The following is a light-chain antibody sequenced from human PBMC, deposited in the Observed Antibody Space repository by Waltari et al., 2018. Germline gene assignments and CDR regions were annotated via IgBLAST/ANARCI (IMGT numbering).Light chain of an antibody. Sequence: ENVLTQSPGTLSLSPGERAALSCRATQRISDNYLAWYQQKPGQAPRLLIYGASIRATGIPDRFSGSGSGTDFTLTINRLEPEDCAVYYCQQYDSSPLTFGPGTTVDI. J-gene: IGKJ3*01. CDR2: GAS. V-gene: IGKV3-20*01. CDR1: QRISDNY. CDR3: QQYDSSPLT.